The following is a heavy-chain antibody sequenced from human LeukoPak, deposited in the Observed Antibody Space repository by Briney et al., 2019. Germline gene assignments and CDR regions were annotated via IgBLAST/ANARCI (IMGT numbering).Heavy chain of an antibody. Sequence: PGRSLRLSCAASGFTFSSYGMHWVRQAPGKGLEWVAVISYDGSNKYYADSVKGRFTISRDNSKNTLYLQMNSLRAEDTAVYYCAKGIYGSESYYSNYYYNMDVWGKGTTVTISS. J-gene: IGHJ6*03. V-gene: IGHV3-30*18. CDR3: AKGIYGSESYYSNYYYNMDV. D-gene: IGHD3-10*01. CDR1: GFTFSSYG. CDR2: ISYDGSNK.